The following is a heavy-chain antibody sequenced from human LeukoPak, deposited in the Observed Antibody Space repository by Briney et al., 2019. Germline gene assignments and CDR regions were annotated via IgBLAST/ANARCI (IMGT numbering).Heavy chain of an antibody. J-gene: IGHJ4*02. CDR3: ARDKGSGWYGLDF. V-gene: IGHV4-39*07. CDR2: VYYDGSA. Sequence: SETLSLTCTVSGGSISSGTNFWGWVRQPPGKGLEWIGNVYYDGSAYYNPSLKSRVTMSVDTSKNQFSLKLTSVTAADTAVYCCARDKGSGWYGLDFWGQGTLVTVSS. D-gene: IGHD6-19*01. CDR1: GGSISSGTNF.